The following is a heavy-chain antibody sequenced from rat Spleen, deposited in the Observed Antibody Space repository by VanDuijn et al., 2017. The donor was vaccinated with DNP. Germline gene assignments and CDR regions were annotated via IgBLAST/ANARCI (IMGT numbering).Heavy chain of an antibody. CDR2: ISSGGST. V-gene: IGHV2S8*01. CDR1: GFSVTSYG. D-gene: IGHD1-9*01. J-gene: IGHJ4*01. Sequence: QVQLKESGPGLVQPSQTLSLTCTVSGFSVTSYGVSWVRQFPGKGLEWIAAISSGGSTYYNSVFKSRLSISRDTSKSQVFLKMNSLQTEDTAMYFCARYYGYNYYAMDAWGQGTSVTVSS. CDR3: ARYYGYNYYAMDA.